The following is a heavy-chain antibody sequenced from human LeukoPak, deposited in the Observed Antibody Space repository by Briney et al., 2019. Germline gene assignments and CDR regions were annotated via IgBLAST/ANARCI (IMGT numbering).Heavy chain of an antibody. Sequence: PSETLSLTCTVSGASVSSSYWCWIRQPPGKGLEWIGYSYYSGSTNYNPSLKSRVAISVDTSKNQFSLKLTSVTAADTAVHYCARWSGGNYYFDYWGQGTLVTVSS. CDR3: ARWSGGNYYFDY. CDR2: SYYSGST. V-gene: IGHV4-59*02. J-gene: IGHJ4*02. CDR1: GASVSSSY. D-gene: IGHD4-23*01.